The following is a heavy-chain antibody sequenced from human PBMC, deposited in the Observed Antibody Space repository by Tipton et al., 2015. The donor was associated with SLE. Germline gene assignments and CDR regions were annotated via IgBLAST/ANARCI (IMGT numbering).Heavy chain of an antibody. CDR3: ARVAYDFWSGYSYYFDY. Sequence: TLSLTCTVSGGSISSYYWSWIRQPPGKGLEWIGYIYTSGRTNNNPSLKSRVTISVDTSKNQFSLKLRSVTAADTAVYYCARVAYDFWSGYSYYFDYWGQGTLVTVSS. D-gene: IGHD3-3*01. V-gene: IGHV4-59*01. J-gene: IGHJ4*02. CDR1: GGSISSYY. CDR2: IYTSGRT.